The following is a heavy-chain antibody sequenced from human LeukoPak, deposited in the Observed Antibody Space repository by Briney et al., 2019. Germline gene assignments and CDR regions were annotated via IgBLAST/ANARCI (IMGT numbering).Heavy chain of an antibody. CDR3: ARVHVTTEHAFDI. CDR2: IYSGGST. Sequence: GGSLRLSCAASGFTVSSNYMSWVRQAPGKGLEWVSVIYSGGSTYYADSVKGRFTISRDNSENTLYLQMNSLRAEDTAVYYCARVHVTTEHAFDIWGQGTMVTVSS. V-gene: IGHV3-66*01. CDR1: GFTVSSNY. J-gene: IGHJ3*02. D-gene: IGHD4-17*01.